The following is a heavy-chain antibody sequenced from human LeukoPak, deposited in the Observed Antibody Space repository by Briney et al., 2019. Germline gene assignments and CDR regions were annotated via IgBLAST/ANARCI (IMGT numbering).Heavy chain of an antibody. CDR1: GFTFSSYS. J-gene: IGHJ4*02. D-gene: IGHD1-1*01. Sequence: NPGGSLRLSCAASGFTFSSYSMNWVRQAPGKGLEWVSSISSSSSYIYYADSVKGRFTISRDNAKNSLYLQMNSLRAEDTAVYYCARGHRAIDDNPGGYWGQGTLVTVSS. CDR3: ARGHRAIDDNPGGY. CDR2: ISSSSSYI. V-gene: IGHV3-21*01.